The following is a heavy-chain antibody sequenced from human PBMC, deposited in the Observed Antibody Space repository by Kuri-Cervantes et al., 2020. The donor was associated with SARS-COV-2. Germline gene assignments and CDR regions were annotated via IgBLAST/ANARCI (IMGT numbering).Heavy chain of an antibody. D-gene: IGHD6-13*01. J-gene: IGHJ5*02. CDR3: ARQWQLVESRWFDP. Sequence: GGSLRLSCAASGFTFSSYSMNWVRQAPGKGLEWVSVIYSGGSTYYADSVKGRLTISRDNSKNTLYLQMNSLRAEDTAVYYCARQWQLVESRWFDPWGQGTRVTGAS. CDR1: GFTFSSYS. V-gene: IGHV3-66*04. CDR2: IYSGGST.